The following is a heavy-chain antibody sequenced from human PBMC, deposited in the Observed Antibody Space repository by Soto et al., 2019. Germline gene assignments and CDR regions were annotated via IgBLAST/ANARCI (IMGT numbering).Heavy chain of an antibody. D-gene: IGHD1-7*01. J-gene: IGHJ6*03. CDR1: GDSVSSNSAA. V-gene: IGHV6-1*01. CDR2: TYYRSRWYY. Sequence: SQTLSLTCAISGDSVSSNSAAWNWIRPSPSRGLEWLGRTYYRSRWYYDYAVSVRSRITVNPDTSKNQFSLQLTSVTPEDTAVYYCAGTTSHYWYYMDVWGKGTTVTVSS. CDR3: AGTTSHYWYYMDV.